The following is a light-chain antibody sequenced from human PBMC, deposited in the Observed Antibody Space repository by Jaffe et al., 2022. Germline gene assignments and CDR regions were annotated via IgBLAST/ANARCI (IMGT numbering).Light chain of an antibody. Sequence: DIVMTQSPDSLAVSLGERATINCKSSQSVLYSSNNKNFLAWYQQKPGQPPKLLIYWAFTRESGVPDRFSGSGSATDFTLTISSLQADDVAVYYCQQYYSTPITFGGGTKVEIK. CDR1: QSVLYSSNNKNF. V-gene: IGKV4-1*01. CDR2: WAF. J-gene: IGKJ4*01. CDR3: QQYYSTPIT.